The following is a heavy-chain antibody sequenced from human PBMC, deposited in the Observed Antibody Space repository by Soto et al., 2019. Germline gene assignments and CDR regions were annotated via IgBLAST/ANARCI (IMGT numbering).Heavy chain of an antibody. CDR2: VSDSGGSA. Sequence: EVQLLESGGGLVQPGGSLRLSCAASGFAFSSYGMSWVRKAPGKGLEWVSAVSDSGGSASYADSVKGRFTISRDNSKNTVYLELKSLRAEDTARYYCAKDADRLRNGDWSYYFDAWGQGTLVTVSS. D-gene: IGHD3-9*01. CDR3: AKDADRLRNGDWSYYFDA. CDR1: GFAFSSYG. J-gene: IGHJ4*02. V-gene: IGHV3-23*01.